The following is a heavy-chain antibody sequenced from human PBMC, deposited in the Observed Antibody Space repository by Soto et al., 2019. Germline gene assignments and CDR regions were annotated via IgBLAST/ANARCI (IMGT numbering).Heavy chain of an antibody. D-gene: IGHD2-2*01. Sequence: PGGSLRLSCAASGFTFSSYAMHWVRQAPGKGLEWVAVISYDGSNKYYADSVKGRFTISRDNSKNTLYLQMNSLRAEDTAVYYCARDHASIVVVPAAMLFDYWGQGTLVTVSS. CDR3: ARDHASIVVVPAAMLFDY. V-gene: IGHV3-30-3*01. CDR1: GFTFSSYA. J-gene: IGHJ4*02. CDR2: ISYDGSNK.